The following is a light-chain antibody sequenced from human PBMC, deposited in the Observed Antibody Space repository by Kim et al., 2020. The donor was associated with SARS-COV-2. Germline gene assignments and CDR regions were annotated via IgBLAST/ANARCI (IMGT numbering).Light chain of an antibody. CDR1: QSVSTAY. CDR3: QQYGNSLFT. V-gene: IGKV3-20*01. CDR2: AAS. Sequence: EIVLTQSPGTLSLSPGERATLSCRASQSVSTAYLAWYQQKPGQAPRLLIYAASSRATGIPHRFSGRGSGTDFTLTISRLEPEDFAVYYCQQYGNSLFTFGPGTKVDIK. J-gene: IGKJ3*01.